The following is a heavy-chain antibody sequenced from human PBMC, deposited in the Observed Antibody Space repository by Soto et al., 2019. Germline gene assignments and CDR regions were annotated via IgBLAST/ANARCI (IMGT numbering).Heavy chain of an antibody. J-gene: IGHJ5*02. CDR2: IYWDADK. CDR3: AYRLVDTAMPTGWFDT. Sequence: ITLKESGPTLVKPTQTLTLTCTFSAFSLSTSGVGVGWIRQPPGKALEWLALIYWDADKRYSPSLKSRLTITKDISKIQVVLTRTNMDPVDTATYYCAYRLVDTAMPTGWFDTWGQGTLVTVSS. V-gene: IGHV2-5*02. CDR1: AFSLSTSGVG. D-gene: IGHD5-18*01.